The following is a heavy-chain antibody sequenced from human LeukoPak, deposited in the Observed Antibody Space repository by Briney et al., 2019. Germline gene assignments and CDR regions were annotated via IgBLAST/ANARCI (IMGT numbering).Heavy chain of an antibody. D-gene: IGHD6-19*01. CDR3: AREPGYSSGWYGGDY. CDR2: ISSSSSYI. J-gene: IGHJ4*02. Sequence: FTFSXXSMNWVRQAPGKGLEWVSSISSSSSYIYYADSVKGRFTISRDNAKNSLYLQMNSLRAEDTAVYYCAREPGYSSGWYGGDYWGQGTLVTVSS. CDR1: FTFSXXS. V-gene: IGHV3-21*01.